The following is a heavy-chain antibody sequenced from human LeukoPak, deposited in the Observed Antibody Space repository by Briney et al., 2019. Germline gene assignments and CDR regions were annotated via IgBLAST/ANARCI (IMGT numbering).Heavy chain of an antibody. D-gene: IGHD3-10*01. V-gene: IGHV3-23*01. J-gene: IGHJ4*02. CDR1: GFTFTTYA. CDR3: ASGDRSSVRGVRIDY. CDR2: LSDSGDST. Sequence: GGSLRLSCAASGFTFTTYAMSWVRQAPGKGLEWVSGLSDSGDSTYYADSVKGRFTISRDNSKNTLYLQMNSLRAEDTAVYYCASGDRSSVRGVRIDYWGQGTLVTVSS.